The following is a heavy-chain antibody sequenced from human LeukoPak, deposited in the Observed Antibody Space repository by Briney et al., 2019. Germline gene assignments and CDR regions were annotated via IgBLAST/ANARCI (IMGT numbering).Heavy chain of an antibody. J-gene: IGHJ4*02. V-gene: IGHV4-34*01. Sequence: SETLSLTCAVYGGSFSGYYWSWIRQPPGKGLEWIGEIYHSGSTNYNPSLKSRVTISVDKSKNQFSLKLSSVTAADTAVYYCARRQGYRSFDFDYWGQGTLVTVSS. D-gene: IGHD1-14*01. CDR3: ARRQGYRSFDFDY. CDR2: IYHSGST. CDR1: GGSFSGYY.